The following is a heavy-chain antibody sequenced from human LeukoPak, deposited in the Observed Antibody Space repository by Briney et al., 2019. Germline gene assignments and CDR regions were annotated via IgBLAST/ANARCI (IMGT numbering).Heavy chain of an antibody. D-gene: IGHD5-18*01. J-gene: IGHJ4*02. CDR2: IREDGSEK. CDR3: ARDSRYSRGVGDFDY. V-gene: IGHV3-7*03. CDR1: GFIFNSHW. Sequence: GGSLRLSCAASGFIFNSHWMSWVRQAPGKGLEWVANIREDGSEKYYVDSVKGRFTISRDNAKNSLFLQMNSLRADDTVVYYCARDSRYSRGVGDFDYWGQGTLVIVSS.